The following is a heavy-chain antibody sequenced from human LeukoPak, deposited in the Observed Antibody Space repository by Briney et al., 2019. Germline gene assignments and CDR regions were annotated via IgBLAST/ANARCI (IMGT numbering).Heavy chain of an antibody. CDR1: GFTFSGYT. D-gene: IGHD2-21*01. J-gene: IGHJ4*02. Sequence: GGSLRLSCAASGFTFSGYTMNWLRQAPGKGLEWDSTISGSGSYIYYADSLRGRFAVSRDNAENSLYLHMDSLRAEDTAVYYCARDGAYCGGDCFDYCGQGTLVTVSS. CDR2: ISGSGSYI. V-gene: IGHV3-21*01. CDR3: ARDGAYCGGDCFDY.